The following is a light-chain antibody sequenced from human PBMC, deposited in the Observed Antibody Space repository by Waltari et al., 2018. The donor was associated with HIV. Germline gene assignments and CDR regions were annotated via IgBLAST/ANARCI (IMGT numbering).Light chain of an antibody. CDR1: QSLLHRDGNNY. V-gene: IGKV2-28*01. CDR2: LGS. J-gene: IGKJ5*01. Sequence: DIVMTQSPLSLPVPPGEPASISCRSSQSLLHRDGNNYLEWYVQKPGQSPQLLIHLGSHRASGFPDRFSGSGSGTHFTLKITKVEAEDVGIFFCMQSLQTPTFGQGTRLDIK. CDR3: MQSLQTPT.